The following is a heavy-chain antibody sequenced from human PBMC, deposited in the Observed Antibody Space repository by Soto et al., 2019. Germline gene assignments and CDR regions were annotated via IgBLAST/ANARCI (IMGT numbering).Heavy chain of an antibody. J-gene: IGHJ4*02. V-gene: IGHV1-2*04. CDR2: INPNSGGT. CDR3: ARDRARDFWSGYYDY. D-gene: IGHD3-3*01. Sequence: QVQLVQSGAEVKKPGASVKVSCKASGYTFTGYYMHWVRQAPGQGLEWMGWINPNSGGTNYAQKFQGWVTMTRDTSISTAYMELSRLRSDDTAVYYCARDRARDFWSGYYDYWGQGTLVTVSS. CDR1: GYTFTGYY.